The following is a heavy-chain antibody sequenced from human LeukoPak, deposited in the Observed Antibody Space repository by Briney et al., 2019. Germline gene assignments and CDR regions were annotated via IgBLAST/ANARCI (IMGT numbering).Heavy chain of an antibody. CDR2: INPSGGST. D-gene: IGHD5-18*01. V-gene: IGHV1-46*01. Sequence: GASVKVSCKASGYTFTSYYMYWVRQAPGQGLEWMAIINPSGGSTSYAQKFQGRVTMTRDMSTSTVYMELSSLRSEDTAVYYCAREGVKIQLWSGYYYYMDVWGKGTTVTVSS. J-gene: IGHJ6*03. CDR1: GYTFTSYY. CDR3: AREGVKIQLWSGYYYYMDV.